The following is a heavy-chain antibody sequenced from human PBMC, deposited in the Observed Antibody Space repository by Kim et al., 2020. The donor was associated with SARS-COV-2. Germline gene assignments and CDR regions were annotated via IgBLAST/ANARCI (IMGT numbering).Heavy chain of an antibody. CDR1: GFTFSSYN. J-gene: IGHJ4*02. Sequence: GGSLRLSCAASGFTFSSYNMNWVRQAPGKGLEWVSYISSGSSTIYYADSVKGRFTISRYNAKNSLYLQMNSLRAEDTAVYYCAAGTGDDYWGQGTLVTVS. CDR2: ISSGSSTI. D-gene: IGHD6-13*01. V-gene: IGHV3-48*04. CDR3: AAGTGDDY.